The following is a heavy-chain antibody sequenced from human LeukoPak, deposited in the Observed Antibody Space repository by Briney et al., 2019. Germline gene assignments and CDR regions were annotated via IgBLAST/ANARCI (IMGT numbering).Heavy chain of an antibody. CDR1: GGTFSSYA. Sequence: ASVKVSCKASGGTFSSYAISWVRQAPGQGLEWMGGIIPIFGTANYAQKFQGGVTITADESTSTAYMELSSLRSEDTAVYYCARSAAASYYYYYGMDVWGQGTTVTVSS. D-gene: IGHD6-13*01. V-gene: IGHV1-69*13. CDR3: ARSAAASYYYYYGMDV. CDR2: IIPIFGTA. J-gene: IGHJ6*02.